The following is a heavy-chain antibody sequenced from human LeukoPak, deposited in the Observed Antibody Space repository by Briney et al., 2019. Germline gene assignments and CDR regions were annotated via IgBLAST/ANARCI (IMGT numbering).Heavy chain of an antibody. Sequence: GGSLRLSCAASGFTFSSYSMTWVRQAPGKGLEWVSSMSSGSRYIYYADSVRGRFTISRDNAKNSLYLLMNSLRAEDTTVYYCARDRPTGASRLFVVQWGQGTLVTVSS. J-gene: IGHJ4*02. V-gene: IGHV3-21*01. CDR2: MSSGSRYI. CDR1: GFTFSSYS. D-gene: IGHD3-3*01. CDR3: ARDRPTGASRLFVVQ.